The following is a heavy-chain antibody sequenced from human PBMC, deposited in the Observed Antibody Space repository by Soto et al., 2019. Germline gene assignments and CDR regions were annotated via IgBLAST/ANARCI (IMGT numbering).Heavy chain of an antibody. CDR2: IIPIFGTA. J-gene: IGHJ5*02. V-gene: IGHV1-69*13. Sequence: PEASVKVSCKASGGTFSSYAISWVRQAPGQGLEWMGGIIPIFGTANYAQKFQGRVTITADESTSTAYMELSSLRSEDTAVYYCARHLVVVAATANWFDPWGQGTLVTVSS. D-gene: IGHD2-15*01. CDR3: ARHLVVVAATANWFDP. CDR1: GGTFSSYA.